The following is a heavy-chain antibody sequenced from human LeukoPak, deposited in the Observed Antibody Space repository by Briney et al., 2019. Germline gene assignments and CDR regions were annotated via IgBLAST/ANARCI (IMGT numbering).Heavy chain of an antibody. CDR3: ARFVVVRGPMEYYYYYMDG. V-gene: IGHV4-59*11. CDR1: GESPRSHY. CDR2: ITNSVTT. D-gene: IGHD2-2*01. Sequence: SETLSLTCNVSGESPRSHYWSWARQPPGKGLEWIGYITNSVTTKFNPSIKSGATISRVTSKSPVSLRLSSVTAADTAVFFCARFVVVRGPMEYYYYYMDGWGRGTTVTTSS. J-gene: IGHJ6*03.